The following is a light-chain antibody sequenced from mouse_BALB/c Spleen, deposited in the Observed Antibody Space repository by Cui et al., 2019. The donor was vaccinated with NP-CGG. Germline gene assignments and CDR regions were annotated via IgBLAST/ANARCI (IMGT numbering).Light chain of an antibody. CDR1: TGAVITSNY. CDR2: GTN. CDR3: ALWYSNHWV. Sequence: QAVVSPEPAPTTSPGETVTLTCRSSTGAVITSNYANWVQEKPDHLFTGLIGGTNNRVPGIPARFSGSLIGDKAALTITGAQTEDEAIYFCALWYSNHWVFGGGTKLTVL. V-gene: IGLV1*01. J-gene: IGLJ1*01.